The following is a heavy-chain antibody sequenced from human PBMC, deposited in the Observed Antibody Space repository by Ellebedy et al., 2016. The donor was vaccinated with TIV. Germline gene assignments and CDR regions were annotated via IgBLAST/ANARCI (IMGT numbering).Heavy chain of an antibody. D-gene: IGHD3-10*01. J-gene: IGHJ1*01. CDR3: ARDSITLPRACVS. CDR2: IYYTGNT. CDR1: GGSISSYY. Sequence: SETLSLXXTVSGGSISSYYWSWIRQPPGKGLEWIGNIYYTGNTNYNPSLKSRVTISADTSKTQFSLRLTSVTAADTAIYYCARDSITLPRACVSWGQGTPVTVSS. V-gene: IGHV4-59*01.